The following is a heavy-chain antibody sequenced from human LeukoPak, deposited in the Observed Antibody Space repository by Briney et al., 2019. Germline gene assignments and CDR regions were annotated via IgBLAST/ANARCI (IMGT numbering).Heavy chain of an antibody. D-gene: IGHD6-19*01. CDR1: GDSVSSNSAA. V-gene: IGHV6-1*01. CDR2: XXXXSKWYN. Sequence: SQTLSLTFAISGDSVSSNSAAWNWIRQSPSRGXXXXXXXXXXSKWYNDYAXSXXXRITXXPDTSKNQXSLQLNSVTPEDTAVYYCARDGXRYSSGRRVNWFDPWGQGTLVTVSS. CDR3: ARDGXRYSSGRRVNWFDP. J-gene: IGHJ5*02.